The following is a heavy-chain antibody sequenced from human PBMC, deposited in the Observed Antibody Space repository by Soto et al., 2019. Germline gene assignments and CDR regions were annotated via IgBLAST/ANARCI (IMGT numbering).Heavy chain of an antibody. Sequence: PVESVTISCEVSGYSFTRYWIVWVLQMPGKGLECMGIIYAGDSDTRYSPSFQGQVTISDDKSISTAYLQWSRLKASDTAMYYCARLYHFDTSARSPGDFDYWGQGTKVTVSS. CDR1: GYSFTRYW. V-gene: IGHV5-51*01. CDR2: IYAGDSDT. J-gene: IGHJ4*02. CDR3: ARLYHFDTSARSPGDFDY. D-gene: IGHD3-22*01.